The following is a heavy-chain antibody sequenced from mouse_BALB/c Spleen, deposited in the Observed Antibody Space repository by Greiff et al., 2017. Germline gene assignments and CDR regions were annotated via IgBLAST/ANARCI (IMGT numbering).Heavy chain of an antibody. Sequence: VHVKQSGAELVRSGASVKLSCTASGFNIKDYYMHWVKQRPEQGLEWIGWIDPENGDTEYAPKFQGKATMTADTSSNTAYLQLSSLTSEDTAVYYCNEFAYWGQGTLVTVSA. J-gene: IGHJ3*01. CDR1: GFNIKDYY. CDR3: NEFAY. V-gene: IGHV14-4*02. CDR2: IDPENGDT.